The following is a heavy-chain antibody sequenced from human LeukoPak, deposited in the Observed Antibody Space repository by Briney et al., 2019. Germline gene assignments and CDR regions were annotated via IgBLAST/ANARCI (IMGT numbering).Heavy chain of an antibody. CDR2: INSDSSST. Sequence: GGSLRLSCAASGFTFSSYSMHWVRQAPGKGLVEFSRINSDSSSTTYADSVKGRFTISRDNAKNTLYLQMNSLRAEDTAVYYCARELVPAYYYGMDVWGKGTTVTVSS. CDR1: GFTFSSYS. J-gene: IGHJ6*04. V-gene: IGHV3-74*01. CDR3: ARELVPAYYYGMDV.